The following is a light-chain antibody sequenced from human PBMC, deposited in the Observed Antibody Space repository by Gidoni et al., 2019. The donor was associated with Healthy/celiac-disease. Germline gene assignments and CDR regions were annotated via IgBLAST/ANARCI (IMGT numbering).Light chain of an antibody. CDR1: QSISRY. V-gene: IGKV1-39*01. CDR2: AAS. Sequence: DIQMTQSPSSLSASVGDRVTITCRASQSISRYVNWYQHKPGKAPKLLIFAASSLQSGVPSRFSGSGSGTDFTLTISSLQPEDFATYYCQQSYSTPWTFGQGTKVEIK. CDR3: QQSYSTPWT. J-gene: IGKJ1*01.